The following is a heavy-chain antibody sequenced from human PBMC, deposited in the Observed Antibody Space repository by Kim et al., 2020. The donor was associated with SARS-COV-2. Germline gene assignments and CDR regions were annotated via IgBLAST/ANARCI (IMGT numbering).Heavy chain of an antibody. Sequence: GESLKISCKGSGYSFTSYWIGWVRQMPGKGLEWMGIIYPGDSDTRYSPSFQGQVTISADKSISTAYLQWSSLKASDTAMYYCARHELPLPPRLSSGMDVWGQGTTVTVSS. J-gene: IGHJ6*02. V-gene: IGHV5-51*01. CDR1: GYSFTSYW. D-gene: IGHD2-15*01. CDR2: IYPGDSDT. CDR3: ARHELPLPPRLSSGMDV.